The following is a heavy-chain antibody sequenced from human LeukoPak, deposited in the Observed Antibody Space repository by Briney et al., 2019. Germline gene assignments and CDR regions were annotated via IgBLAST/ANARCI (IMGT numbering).Heavy chain of an antibody. CDR1: GFTFSSYG. D-gene: IGHD2-2*01. J-gene: IGHJ4*02. Sequence: GGSLRLSCAASGFTFSSYGMHWVRQAPGKGLEWVAFIRYDGSNKYYADSVKGRFTISRDNSKNTLYLQMNSLRAEDTAVYYCAKVRCSSTSCYAYYFDYWGQGTLVTVSS. CDR2: IRYDGSNK. CDR3: AKVRCSSTSCYAYYFDY. V-gene: IGHV3-30*02.